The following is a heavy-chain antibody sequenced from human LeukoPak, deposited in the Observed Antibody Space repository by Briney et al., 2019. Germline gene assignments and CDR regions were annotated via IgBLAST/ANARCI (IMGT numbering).Heavy chain of an antibody. CDR3: ATPFGDYDFDY. Sequence: GASVKVSCKASGGTFSSYAISWVRQAPGQGLEWMGRIIPILGIANYAQKFQGRVTITADKSTSTAYMELSSLRSEDTAVYYCATPFGDYDFDYWGQGTLVTVSS. D-gene: IGHD4-17*01. J-gene: IGHJ4*02. V-gene: IGHV1-69*04. CDR2: IIPILGIA. CDR1: GGTFSSYA.